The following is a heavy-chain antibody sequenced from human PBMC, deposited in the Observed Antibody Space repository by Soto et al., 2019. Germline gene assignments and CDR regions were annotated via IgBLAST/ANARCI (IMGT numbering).Heavy chain of an antibody. CDR2: TRNKANSYTT. J-gene: IGHJ6*02. Sequence: PGGSLRLSCAASGFTFSDHYMDWVRQAPGKGLEWVGRTRNKANSYTTEYAASVKGRFTISRDDSKNSLYLQMNSLKTEDTAVYYCARELWFFDYGMDVWGQGTTVTVSS. CDR1: GFTFSDHY. V-gene: IGHV3-72*01. CDR3: ARELWFFDYGMDV. D-gene: IGHD3-10*01.